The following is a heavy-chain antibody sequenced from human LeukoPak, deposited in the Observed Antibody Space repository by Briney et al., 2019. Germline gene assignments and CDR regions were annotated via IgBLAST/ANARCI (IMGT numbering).Heavy chain of an antibody. Sequence: PGGSPRLSCAASGFTFSSYAMGWVRQAPGKGLEWVSTISGRGDSTFYADSVKGRFTISRDNSKNTLYLQMNSLRAEDTAVYYCARTSGSYFFGYWGQGTLVTVSS. CDR2: ISGRGDST. V-gene: IGHV3-23*01. CDR3: ARTSGSYFFGY. J-gene: IGHJ4*02. CDR1: GFTFSSYA. D-gene: IGHD1-26*01.